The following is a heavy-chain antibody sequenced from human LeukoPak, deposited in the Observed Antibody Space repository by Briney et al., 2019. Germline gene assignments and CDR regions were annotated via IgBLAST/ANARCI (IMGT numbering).Heavy chain of an antibody. J-gene: IGHJ3*02. CDR1: GGSIRTYS. CDR3: ARDLVTVTKGFDI. V-gene: IGHV4-59*01. CDR2: ISYIGST. Sequence: SETLSLTCTVSGGSIRTYSWGWIRQPPGKPLEWIGYISYIGSTNYNPSLKSRVTISIDTSKNQFSLKLSSVTAADTAVYYCARDLVTVTKGFDIWGQGTMVSVSS. D-gene: IGHD4-17*01.